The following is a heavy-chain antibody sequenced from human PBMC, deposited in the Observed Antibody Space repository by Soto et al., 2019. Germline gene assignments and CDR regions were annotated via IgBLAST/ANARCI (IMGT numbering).Heavy chain of an antibody. V-gene: IGHV1-18*01. J-gene: IGHJ5*02. CDR1: GGTFSSYT. CDR2: ISAYNGNT. D-gene: IGHD6-13*01. Sequence: ASVKVSCKASGGTFSSYTISWVRQAPGQGLEWMGWISAYNGNTNYAQKLQGRVTMTTDTSTSTAYMELRSLRSDDTAVYYCARVGSWQEYNWFDPWGQGTLVTVSS. CDR3: ARVGSWQEYNWFDP.